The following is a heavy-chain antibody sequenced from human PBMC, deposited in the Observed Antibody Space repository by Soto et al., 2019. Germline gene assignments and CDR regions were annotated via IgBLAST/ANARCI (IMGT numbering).Heavy chain of an antibody. CDR1: GFTFSSYA. J-gene: IGHJ4*02. Sequence: QVQLVESGGGVVQPGRSLRLSCAASGFTFSSYAVHWVRQAPGKGLEWVAVISYDGSNKYYADSVKGRFTISRDNSKNTLYLQMNSLRAEDTAVYYCASSTTVVTPFDYWGQGTLVTVSS. CDR2: ISYDGSNK. V-gene: IGHV3-30-3*01. D-gene: IGHD4-17*01. CDR3: ASSTTVVTPFDY.